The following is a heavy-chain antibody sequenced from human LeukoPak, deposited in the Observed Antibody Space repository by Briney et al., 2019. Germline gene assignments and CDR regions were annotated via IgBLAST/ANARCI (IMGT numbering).Heavy chain of an antibody. CDR2: IYYSGST. V-gene: IGHV4-59*01. D-gene: IGHD2-15*01. CDR3: AKYCSDDSCPKIDAFDI. J-gene: IGHJ3*02. CDR1: GGSISSYY. Sequence: PSETLSLTCTVSGGSISSYYWSWIRQPPGKGPEWIGYIYYSGSTNYNPSLKSRVTISVDGSKNQFSLRLSAVTAADTAMYYCAKYCSDDSCPKIDAFDIWGQGTMVTVSS.